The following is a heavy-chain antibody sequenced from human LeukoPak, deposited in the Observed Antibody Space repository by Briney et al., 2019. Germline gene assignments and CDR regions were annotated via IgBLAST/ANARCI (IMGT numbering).Heavy chain of an antibody. CDR2: ITYDGVNE. D-gene: IGHD2-8*02. CDR3: ARSLVDWFDP. Sequence: GGSLRLSCAASGFTFDNHAIHWVRQAPGKGLEWVGVITYDGVNEYYGDSVKGRFSISRDNSKNTLNLQMNSLRAEDTAVYYCARSLVDWFDPWGQGTLVTVSS. V-gene: IGHV3-30*01. CDR1: GFTFDNHA. J-gene: IGHJ5*02.